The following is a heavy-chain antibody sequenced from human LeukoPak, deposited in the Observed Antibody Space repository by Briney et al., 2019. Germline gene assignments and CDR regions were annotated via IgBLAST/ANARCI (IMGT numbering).Heavy chain of an antibody. J-gene: IGHJ4*02. V-gene: IGHV3-23*01. D-gene: IGHD3-22*01. CDR1: GFTFSSYA. Sequence: WGSLRLSCAASGFTFSSYAMSWVRQAPGKGLEWVSAISGSGGSTYYADSVKGRFTISRDNSKNTLYLQMNSLRAEDTAVYYCARSPRGYSFYFDYWGQGTLVTVSS. CDR2: ISGSGGST. CDR3: ARSPRGYSFYFDY.